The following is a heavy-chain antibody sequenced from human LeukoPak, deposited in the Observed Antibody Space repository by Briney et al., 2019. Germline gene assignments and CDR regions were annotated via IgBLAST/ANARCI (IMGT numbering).Heavy chain of an antibody. J-gene: IGHJ6*02. CDR3: ARHTAAAGLYYYYGMDV. Sequence: SETLSLTCTVSGGSISSYYWSWIRQPPGKGLEWIGYIYYSGSTNYNPSLKSRVTISVDTSKNQFSLKLSSVTAADTAVYYCARHTAAAGLYYYYGMDVWGQGTTVTVSS. CDR2: IYYSGST. V-gene: IGHV4-59*08. D-gene: IGHD6-13*01. CDR1: GGSISSYY.